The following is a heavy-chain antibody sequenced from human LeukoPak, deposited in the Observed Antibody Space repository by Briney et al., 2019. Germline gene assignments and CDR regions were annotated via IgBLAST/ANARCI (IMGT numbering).Heavy chain of an antibody. J-gene: IGHJ4*02. CDR3: AKVYYDFWSGYVPYFDY. D-gene: IGHD3-3*01. CDR2: ISYDGSNK. V-gene: IGHV3-30*18. Sequence: PGGSLRLSCAASGFTFSSYGMHWVRQAPGKGLEWVAVISYDGSNKYYADSVKGRFTISRDNSKNTLYLQMNSLRAEDTAVYYCAKVYYDFWSGYVPYFDYWGQGTLVTVCS. CDR1: GFTFSSYG.